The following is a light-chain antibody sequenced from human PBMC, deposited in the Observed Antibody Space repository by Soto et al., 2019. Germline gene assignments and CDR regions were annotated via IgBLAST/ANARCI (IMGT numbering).Light chain of an antibody. J-gene: IGKJ1*01. CDR1: QIVSSSF. CDR3: QHYSSSLWT. V-gene: IGKV3-20*01. CDR2: GAS. Sequence: EIVLTQSPGTLSLSPGETATLSCRASQIVSSSFLAWYQQKPGQAHRLLIYGASSRATGIPDRFSGSGSGTDFTLTISRLEPEDFVVYYCQHYSSSLWTFRQGTKVEIK.